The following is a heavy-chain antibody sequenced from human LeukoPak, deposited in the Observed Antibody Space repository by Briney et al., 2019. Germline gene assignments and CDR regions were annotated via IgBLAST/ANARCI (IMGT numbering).Heavy chain of an antibody. J-gene: IGHJ4*02. CDR3: ARGGYSYTYYFDY. CDR2: IGTAGEI. V-gene: IGHV3-13*01. D-gene: IGHD5-18*01. CDR1: GFTFRSYD. Sequence: GSLRLSCAASGFTFRSYDMRWVRQATGKGLEWVSGIGTAGEIYYPGSVKGRFTISRDNSKNTLYLQMNSLRAEDTAVYYCARGGYSYTYYFDYWGQGTLVTVSS.